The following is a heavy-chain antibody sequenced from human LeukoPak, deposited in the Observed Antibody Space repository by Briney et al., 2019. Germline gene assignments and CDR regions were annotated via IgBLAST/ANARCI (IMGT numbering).Heavy chain of an antibody. CDR1: GFTSSSYA. J-gene: IGHJ4*02. Sequence: GRSLRLSCASSGFTSSSYAMSSVRQAPGKGLEWVSGISGSGGSTYYADSVKGRFTISRDNSKNTLYLQMNSLRAEETDVYCCAKTLAAGWIWGQGTLVTVSS. D-gene: IGHD6-13*01. CDR2: ISGSGGST. V-gene: IGHV3-23*01. CDR3: AKTLAAGWI.